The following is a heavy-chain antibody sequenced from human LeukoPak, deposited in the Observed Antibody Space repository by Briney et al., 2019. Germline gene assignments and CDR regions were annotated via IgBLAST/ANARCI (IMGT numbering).Heavy chain of an antibody. D-gene: IGHD2-21*02. J-gene: IGHJ6*03. V-gene: IGHV4-61*02. CDR2: IFTSGST. Sequence: PSETLSLTCTVFGGSISSESYFWSWIRQPAGKGLEWIGRIFTSGSTNYNPSLKSRVTISVDTSKNQFSLKLSSVTAADTAVYYCAREQVTTLPYYYYYMDVWGKGTTVTVSS. CDR1: GGSISSESYF. CDR3: AREQVTTLPYYYYYMDV.